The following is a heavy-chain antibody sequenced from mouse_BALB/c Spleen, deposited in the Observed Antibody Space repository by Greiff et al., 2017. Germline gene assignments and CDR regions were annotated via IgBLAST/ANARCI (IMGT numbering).Heavy chain of an antibody. D-gene: IGHD1-2*01. V-gene: IGHV14-3*02. J-gene: IGHJ2*01. CDR2: IDPANGNT. Sequence: EVQLQQSGAELVKPGASVKLSCTASGFNIKDTYMHWVKQRPEQGLEWIGRIDPANGNTKYDPKFQGKATITADTSSNTAYLQLSSLTSEDTAVYYCARESYYGYVCFDYWGQGTTLTVSS. CDR3: ARESYYGYVCFDY. CDR1: GFNIKDTY.